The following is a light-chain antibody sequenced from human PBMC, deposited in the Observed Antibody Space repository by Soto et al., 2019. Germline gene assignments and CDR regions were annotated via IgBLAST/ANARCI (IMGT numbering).Light chain of an antibody. CDR3: QQYGSSGT. V-gene: IGKV3-20*01. Sequence: EILLTQSPGTLSLSPGEIGTLSCRASESVSNNYLAWYQQKPGQAPRLLIYGASNRATGIPDRFSGSGSGTDFTLTISRLEPEDFAVYYCQQYGSSGTFGQGTKVDIK. CDR1: ESVSNNY. CDR2: GAS. J-gene: IGKJ1*01.